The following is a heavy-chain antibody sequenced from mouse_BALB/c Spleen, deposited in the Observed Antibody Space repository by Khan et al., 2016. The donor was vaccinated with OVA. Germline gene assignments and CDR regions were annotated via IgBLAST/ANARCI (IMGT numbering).Heavy chain of an antibody. CDR2: IYFSGSI. J-gene: IGHJ4*01. CDR1: GYSITCGYS. V-gene: IGHV3-1*02. Sequence: EVQLQESGPDLVKPSQSLSLTCTVTGYSITCGYSWHWIRQFPGNKLEWMAYIYFSGSINYNPSLKRRFSVTRDTSKNQFFLQLNSVTTEDTASYFRVRDGNCMDYWGQGTLATVTS. CDR3: VRDGNCMDY. D-gene: IGHD2-1*01.